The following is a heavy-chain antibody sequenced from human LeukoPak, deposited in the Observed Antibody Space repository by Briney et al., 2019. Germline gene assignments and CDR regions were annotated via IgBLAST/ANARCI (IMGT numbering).Heavy chain of an antibody. J-gene: IGHJ6*02. V-gene: IGHV3-30*02. Sequence: GESLRLSCAASGFSFSSYGMPWVRQAPGKGLQWVAFIRHDGSYKYYADSVKGRFTISRDNSKNTLYLQMNSLRPEDAAVYFCAKDESMAVTRGGYYGLDVWGQGTTVTVSS. D-gene: IGHD3-10*01. CDR2: IRHDGSYK. CDR1: GFSFSSYG. CDR3: AKDESMAVTRGGYYGLDV.